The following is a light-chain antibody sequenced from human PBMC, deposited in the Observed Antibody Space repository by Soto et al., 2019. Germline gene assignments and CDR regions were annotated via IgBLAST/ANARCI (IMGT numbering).Light chain of an antibody. V-gene: IGLV2-14*01. CDR1: SGDVGGYNY. CDR3: SSYTSSRTYV. J-gene: IGLJ1*01. CDR2: EVS. Sequence: QSVLTQPASLSGSPGQSITISCTGTSGDVGGYNYVSWSQQHPGKAPQLMIYEVSKRPSGVSNRFSGSKSGNTASLTISGLQAEDEADYYCSSYTSSRTYVFGTGTKVTVL.